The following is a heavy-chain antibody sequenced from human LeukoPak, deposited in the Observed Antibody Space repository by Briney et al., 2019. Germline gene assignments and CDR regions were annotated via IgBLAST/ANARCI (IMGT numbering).Heavy chain of an antibody. D-gene: IGHD3-3*01. CDR3: EMGAYYDFWSGYYPGRFGMDV. V-gene: IGHV1-18*01. Sequence: ASVKVSCKASGYTLTSYVISWVRQAAGQGLGGMGWISAYNGNTNHAQKLQGSVTMTTDTSTSTAYMELRSLRSDDTAVYYCEMGAYYDFWSGYYPGRFGMDVWGQGTTVTVSS. J-gene: IGHJ6*02. CDR1: GYTLTSYV. CDR2: ISAYNGNT.